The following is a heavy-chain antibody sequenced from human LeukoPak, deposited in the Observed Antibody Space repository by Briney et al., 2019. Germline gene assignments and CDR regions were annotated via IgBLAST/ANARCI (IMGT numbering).Heavy chain of an antibody. Sequence: LSGGSLRLSCAASGFTLSNYAMSWVRQAPGKGLEWVTAISGSGGGTYYADSVKGRFIISRDNSKNTLYLQMNSLGAEETAVYYCAKEGHVGAIRVRQFDYWGQGTLVTVSS. CDR1: GFTLSNYA. CDR3: AKEGHVGAIRVRQFDY. J-gene: IGHJ4*02. V-gene: IGHV3-23*01. CDR2: ISGSGGGT. D-gene: IGHD1-26*01.